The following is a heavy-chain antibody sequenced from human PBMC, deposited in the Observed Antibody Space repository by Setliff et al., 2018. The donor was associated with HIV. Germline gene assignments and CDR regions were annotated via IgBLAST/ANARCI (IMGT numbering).Heavy chain of an antibody. CDR2: IIPIFGTT. CDR3: ARGRNYDSSGYGDYYYYMDV. CDR1: GGTFSSYP. D-gene: IGHD3-22*01. Sequence: SVKVSCKASGGTFSSYPISWVRQAPGQGLEWMGGIIPIFGTTHYAQKFQGRVTVTADESTSTAYMQLSSLRSDDTAVYYCARGRNYDSSGYGDYYYYMDVWGKGTLVTVSS. V-gene: IGHV1-69*13. J-gene: IGHJ6*03.